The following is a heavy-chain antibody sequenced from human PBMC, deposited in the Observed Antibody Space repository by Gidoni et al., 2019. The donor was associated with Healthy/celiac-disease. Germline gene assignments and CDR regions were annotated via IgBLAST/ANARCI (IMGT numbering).Heavy chain of an antibody. Sequence: SSYGMHWVRQAPGKGLEWVAVIWYDGSNKYYADSVKGRFTISRDNSKNTLYLQMNSLRAEDTAVYYCARDQRDNDYYYHGMDVWGQGTTVTVSS. CDR3: ARDQRDNDYYYHGMDV. V-gene: IGHV3-33*01. CDR1: SSYG. J-gene: IGHJ6*02. CDR2: IWYDGSNK. D-gene: IGHD1-20*01.